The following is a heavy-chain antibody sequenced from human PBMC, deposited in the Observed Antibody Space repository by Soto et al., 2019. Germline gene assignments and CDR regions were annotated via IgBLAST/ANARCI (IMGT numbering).Heavy chain of an antibody. Sequence: EVQLVESGGGLVEPGGSIRLSCVASGFTFTKAYMTWVRQAPGKGLEWVGRIKGSHAGGTTDYATSVKGRFTISRDDSKNTLYLQMNRLKTEDTSVYYCSTEGGYPVSNFYGAYWGQGTLVTVSS. CDR3: STEGGYPVSNFYGAY. D-gene: IGHD2-15*01. J-gene: IGHJ4*02. CDR1: GFTFTKAY. V-gene: IGHV3-15*01. CDR2: IKGSHAGGTT.